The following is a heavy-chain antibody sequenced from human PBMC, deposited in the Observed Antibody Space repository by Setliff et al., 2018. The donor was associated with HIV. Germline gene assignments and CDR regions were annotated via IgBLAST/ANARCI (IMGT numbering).Heavy chain of an antibody. CDR1: GDSINSGNSY. D-gene: IGHD6-19*01. V-gene: IGHV4-31*03. CDR3: ARALGIGSAYFQH. J-gene: IGHJ1*01. CDR2: IYYSGST. Sequence: SETLSLTCTVSGDSINSGNSYWTWIRRHPGKGLEWIGYIYYSGSTNYNPSLKSRVIISVDSSKNQSFLNLTSVTAADTAMYYCARALGIGSAYFQHWGLGTLVTVSS.